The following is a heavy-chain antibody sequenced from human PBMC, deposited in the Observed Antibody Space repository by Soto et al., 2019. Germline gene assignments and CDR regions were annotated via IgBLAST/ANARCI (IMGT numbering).Heavy chain of an antibody. CDR1: GFTFSSYA. Sequence: EVQLLESGGGLVQPGGSLRLSCAASGFTFSSYAMSWVRQAPGKGLEWVSAISGSGGSTYYADSMKGRFTISRDNSKNTLYLQMNSLRAEDTAVYYCAKVLEDIVATIGDYWGQGTLVTVSS. D-gene: IGHD5-12*01. V-gene: IGHV3-23*01. CDR3: AKVLEDIVATIGDY. J-gene: IGHJ4*02. CDR2: ISGSGGST.